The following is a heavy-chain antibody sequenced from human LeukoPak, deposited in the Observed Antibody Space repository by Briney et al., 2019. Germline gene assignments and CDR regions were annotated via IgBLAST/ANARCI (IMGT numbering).Heavy chain of an antibody. V-gene: IGHV1-18*01. CDR3: ARSVYYDSSSTFGEFDY. Sequence: GASVKVSCKASGYTFTSYGISWVRQAPGQGLEWMGWISAYNGNTNYAQKLQGRVTMTTDTSTSTAYMELRSLRSDDTAVYYCARSVYYDSSSTFGEFDYWGQGTLVTVSS. D-gene: IGHD3-22*01. J-gene: IGHJ4*02. CDR2: ISAYNGNT. CDR1: GYTFTSYG.